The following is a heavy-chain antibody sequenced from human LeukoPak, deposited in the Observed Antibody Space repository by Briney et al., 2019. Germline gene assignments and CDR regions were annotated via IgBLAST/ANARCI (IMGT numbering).Heavy chain of an antibody. J-gene: IGHJ4*02. V-gene: IGHV3-30*04. CDR3: AKDLDSSGWAPDY. CDR2: ISYDGSNK. CDR1: GFTFSSYA. D-gene: IGHD6-19*01. Sequence: QAGGSLRLSCAASGFTFSSYAMHWVRQAPGKGLEWVAVISYDGSNKYYADSVKGRFTISRDNSKNTLYLQMNSLRAEDTAVYYCAKDLDSSGWAPDYWGQGTLVTVSS.